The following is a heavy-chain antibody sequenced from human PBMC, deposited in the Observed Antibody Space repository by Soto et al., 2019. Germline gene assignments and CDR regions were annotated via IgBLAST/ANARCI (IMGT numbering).Heavy chain of an antibody. Sequence: PSETLSLTCTVSGGSISSYYWSWIRQTPGKGLEWIGYVHDSWGPNYNPSLKSRVAISLDTSKSQFSLKLTSVTATDTAVYYCARQGFGALHGLVDFWGQGTTVTVSS. CDR2: VHDSWGP. CDR1: GGSISSYY. CDR3: ARQGFGALHGLVDF. V-gene: IGHV4-59*08. J-gene: IGHJ6*02. D-gene: IGHD3-10*01.